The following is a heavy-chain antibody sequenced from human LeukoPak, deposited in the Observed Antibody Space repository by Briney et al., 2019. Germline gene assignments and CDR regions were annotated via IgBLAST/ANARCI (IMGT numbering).Heavy chain of an antibody. CDR1: GFTFSSYA. V-gene: IGHV3-23*01. D-gene: IGHD3-22*01. J-gene: IGHJ4*02. CDR3: AKDRDLTYYYDSSGYYDY. Sequence: GGSLRLSCAASGFTFSSYAMSWVSQAPGEGLEWVSAISGSGGSTYYADSVKGRFTISRDNSKNTLYLQMNSLRAEDTAVYYCAKDRDLTYYYDSSGYYDYWGQGTLVTVSS. CDR2: ISGSGGST.